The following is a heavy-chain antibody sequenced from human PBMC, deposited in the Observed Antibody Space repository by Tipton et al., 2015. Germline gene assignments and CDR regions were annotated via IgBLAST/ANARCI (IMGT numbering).Heavy chain of an antibody. D-gene: IGHD3-16*01. V-gene: IGHV4-4*02. Sequence: TLSLTCSVSGDSISSSNWWSWVRQPPGKGLEWIGEIHHGGSTNYNPSLKSRVTMSVDTSKNQFSLHLSSVTAADTAVYYCATDLGEGTLDYWGQGSLVTVSS. CDR1: GDSISSSNW. CDR3: ATDLGEGTLDY. CDR2: IHHGGST. J-gene: IGHJ4*02.